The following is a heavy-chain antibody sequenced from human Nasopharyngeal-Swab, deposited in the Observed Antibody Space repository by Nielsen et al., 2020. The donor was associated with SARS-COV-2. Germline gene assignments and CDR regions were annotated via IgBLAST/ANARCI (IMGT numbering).Heavy chain of an antibody. CDR1: GFTFSSYA. Sequence: GESLKISCAASGFTFSSYAMHWVRQAPGKGLEWVAVISYDGSNKYYADSAKGRFTISRDNSKNTLYLQMNSLRAEDTAVYYCAREHDYGDPTSYGMDVWGQGTTVTVSS. J-gene: IGHJ6*02. V-gene: IGHV3-30*04. D-gene: IGHD4-17*01. CDR3: AREHDYGDPTSYGMDV. CDR2: ISYDGSNK.